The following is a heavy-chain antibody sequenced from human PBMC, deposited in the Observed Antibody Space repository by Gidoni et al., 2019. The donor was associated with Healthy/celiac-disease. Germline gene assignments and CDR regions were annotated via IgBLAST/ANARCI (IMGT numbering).Heavy chain of an antibody. CDR3: ARVSMIGFQ. D-gene: IGHD3-16*01. J-gene: IGHJ4*02. V-gene: IGHV4-61*02. CDR2: IYTSGST. CDR1: GGSISSGSYY. Sequence: QVQLQESGPGLVKPSQTLSLTCTVSGGSISSGSYYWSWIRQPAGKGLEWIGRIYTSGSTNYNPSLKSRVTMSVDTSKNQFSLKLSSVTAADTAVYYCARVSMIGFQWGQGTLVTVSS.